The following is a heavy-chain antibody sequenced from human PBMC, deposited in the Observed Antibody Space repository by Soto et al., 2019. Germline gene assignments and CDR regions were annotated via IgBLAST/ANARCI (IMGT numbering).Heavy chain of an antibody. J-gene: IGHJ4*02. Sequence: QLQLRESGPGLVKPSETLSLTCTVSGGSISSSSYYWGWIRQPPGKGLEWIGSIYYSGSTYYNPSLKSRVTISVDTSKNQFSLKLSSVTAADTAVYYCARHGVIGIAVAGTGDYFDYWGQGTLVTVSS. CDR1: GGSISSSSYY. D-gene: IGHD6-19*01. CDR2: IYYSGST. V-gene: IGHV4-39*01. CDR3: ARHGVIGIAVAGTGDYFDY.